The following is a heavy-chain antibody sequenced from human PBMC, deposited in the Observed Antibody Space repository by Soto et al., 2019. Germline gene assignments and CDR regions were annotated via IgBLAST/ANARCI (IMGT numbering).Heavy chain of an antibody. CDR1: GDSISGYY. CDR3: ARENILLAASGKRDFDY. J-gene: IGHJ4*01. V-gene: IGHV4-4*07. CDR2: LSTSGGT. Sequence: QVQLQESGPGLVQPSETLSLTCTVSGDSISGYYWTWIRQPAGKGLEWIGRLSTSGGTNHNPSLRGRVTMSLDTSKKQVSLNLTSVTAADTAVYYCARENILLAASGKRDFDYWGQEPWSPSLQ. D-gene: IGHD2-8*02.